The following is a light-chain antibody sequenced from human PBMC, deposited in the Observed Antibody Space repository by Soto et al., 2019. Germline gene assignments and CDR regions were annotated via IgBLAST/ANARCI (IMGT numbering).Light chain of an antibody. J-gene: IGLJ1*01. CDR2: GNS. V-gene: IGLV1-40*01. CDR1: SSNIGAGYD. CDR3: QSFDSSLSVYV. Sequence: QSVLTQPPSVSGAPGQRVTISCTGSSSNIGAGYDVHWYQQLPGTAPKLLIYGNSNRPSGVPDRFSGSKSGTSASLAITGFQVEDEADYYCQSFDSSLSVYVFGTGTKV.